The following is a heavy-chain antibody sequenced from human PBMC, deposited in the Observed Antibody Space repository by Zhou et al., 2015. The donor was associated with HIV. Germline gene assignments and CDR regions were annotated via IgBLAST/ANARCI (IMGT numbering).Heavy chain of an antibody. CDR2: IIPIFGTA. D-gene: IGHD3-22*01. J-gene: IGHJ1*01. CDR1: GGTFSSYA. V-gene: IGHV1-69*01. CDR3: AATSLDSSGYYTVSGYSRDAEYFQH. Sequence: QLQLVQSGAEVKKPGSSVKVSCKASGGTFSSYAISWVRQAPGQGLEWMGGIIPIFGTANYAQKFQGRVTITADESTSTAYMELSSLRSEDTAVYYCAATSLDSSGYYTVSGYSRDAEYFQHWGQGHPWSTVSS.